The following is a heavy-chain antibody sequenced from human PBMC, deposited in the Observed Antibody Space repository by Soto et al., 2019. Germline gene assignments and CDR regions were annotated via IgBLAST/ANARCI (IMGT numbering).Heavy chain of an antibody. CDR1: GGSISSSSYY. CDR3: ARQQYDFWSGFSRAWFDP. Sequence: SETLSLTCTVSGGSISSSSYYWGWIRQPPWKGLEWIGSIYYSGSTYYNPSLKSRVTISVDTSKNQFSLKLSPVTAADTAVYYCARQQYDFWSGFSRAWFDPWGQGXLVTVYS. CDR2: IYYSGST. V-gene: IGHV4-39*01. D-gene: IGHD3-3*01. J-gene: IGHJ5*02.